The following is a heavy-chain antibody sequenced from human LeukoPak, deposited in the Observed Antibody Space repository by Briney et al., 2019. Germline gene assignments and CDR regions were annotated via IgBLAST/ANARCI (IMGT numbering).Heavy chain of an antibody. D-gene: IGHD2-2*01. CDR1: GFTVSSNY. Sequence: GGSLRLSCAASGFTVSSNYMSWVRQAPGKGLEWVSVIYSGGSTYYADSVKGRFTISRDNSQNTLYLQVNSLRAEDTAVYYCAKGLVPAAIRVVDYWGQGTLVTVSS. CDR2: IYSGGST. CDR3: AKGLVPAAIRVVDY. V-gene: IGHV3-53*01. J-gene: IGHJ4*02.